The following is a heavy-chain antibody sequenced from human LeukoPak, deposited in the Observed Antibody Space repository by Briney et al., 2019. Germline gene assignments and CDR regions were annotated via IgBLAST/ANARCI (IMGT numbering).Heavy chain of an antibody. J-gene: IGHJ4*02. CDR3: ARVVPPWGYSYGYADY. V-gene: IGHV3-33*01. CDR1: GFTFSSYG. Sequence: PGGSLRLSCAASGFTFSSYGMHWVRQAPGKGLEWVAVIWYDGSNKYYADSVKGRFTISRDNSKNTLYVQMNSLRAEDTAVYYCARVVPPWGYSYGYADYWGQGTLVTVSS. CDR2: IWYDGSNK. D-gene: IGHD5-18*01.